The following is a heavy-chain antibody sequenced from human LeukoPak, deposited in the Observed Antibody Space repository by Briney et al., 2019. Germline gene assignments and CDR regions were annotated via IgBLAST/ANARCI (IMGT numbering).Heavy chain of an antibody. CDR2: IDSSGGYM. CDR3: ARATWDSSGYYYDY. V-gene: IGHV3-21*01. D-gene: IGHD3-22*01. CDR1: GFTFNTYS. J-gene: IGHJ4*02. Sequence: PGGSLRLSCEASGFTFNTYSMNWARQAPGKGLEWASSIDSSGGYMFYADSVKGRFTISRDNAKKSLYLQMNSLRAEDTAVYYCARATWDSSGYYYDYWGQGTLVTVSS.